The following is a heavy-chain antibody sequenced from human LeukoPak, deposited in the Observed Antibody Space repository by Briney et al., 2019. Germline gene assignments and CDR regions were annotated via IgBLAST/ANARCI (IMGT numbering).Heavy chain of an antibody. V-gene: IGHV1-3*01. J-gene: IGHJ4*02. CDR2: INAGNGNT. CDR1: GYTFTSYA. Sequence: ASVKVSFKASGYTFTSYAMHWVRQAPGQRLEWMGWINAGNGNTKYPQKFQGRVTITRDTSASTAYMELSSLRSEDTAVYYCARSRQWPRTDFDYWGQGTLVTVSS. D-gene: IGHD6-19*01. CDR3: ARSRQWPRTDFDY.